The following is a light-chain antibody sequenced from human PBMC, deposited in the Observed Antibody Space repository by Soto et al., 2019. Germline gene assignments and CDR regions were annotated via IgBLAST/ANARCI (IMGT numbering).Light chain of an antibody. Sequence: DIQMTQSPSSLSASVGDRVTITCQASQDISNYLNWYQQKPGQAPQLLIYDASNLETGVPSRFSGSGSGTDFTFTISSLQPEDIATYYCQQYDNLPLTFGGGTKVEIK. J-gene: IGKJ4*01. CDR3: QQYDNLPLT. CDR1: QDISNY. CDR2: DAS. V-gene: IGKV1-33*01.